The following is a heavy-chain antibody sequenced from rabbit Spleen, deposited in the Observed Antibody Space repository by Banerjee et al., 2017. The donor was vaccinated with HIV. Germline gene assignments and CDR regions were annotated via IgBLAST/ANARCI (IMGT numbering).Heavy chain of an antibody. J-gene: IGHJ6*01. D-gene: IGHD6-1*01. V-gene: IGHV1S45*01. CDR1: GFSFSSNYD. Sequence: QEQLEESGGDLVKPEGSLTLTCTASGFSFSSNYDMCWVRQAPGKGLEWIGYIDPVFGITYYANWVNGRFTCSKTSSTTVTLQMTSLTVADTATYFCARDTASSFSSYGMDLWGPGTLVTVS. CDR3: ARDTASSFSSYGMDL. CDR2: IDPVFGIT.